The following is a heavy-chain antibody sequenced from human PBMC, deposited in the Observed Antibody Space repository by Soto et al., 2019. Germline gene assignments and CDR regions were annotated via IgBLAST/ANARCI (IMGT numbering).Heavy chain of an antibody. CDR2: IYYSGST. CDR3: ARHVLRAFDI. Sequence: SETLSLTCTVSGGSISSYYWSWIRQPPGKGLEWIGYIYYSGSTNYNPSLKSRVTISVDTSKNQFSLKLSSVTAADTAVYYCARHVLRAFDIWGQGTMVTVSS. J-gene: IGHJ3*02. CDR1: GGSISSYY. D-gene: IGHD2-8*01. V-gene: IGHV4-59*08.